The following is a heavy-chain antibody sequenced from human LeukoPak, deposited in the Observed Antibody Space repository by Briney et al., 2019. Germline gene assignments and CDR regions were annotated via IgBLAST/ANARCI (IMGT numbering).Heavy chain of an antibody. CDR1: GGSISSYY. Sequence: SETLSLTCTVSGGSISSYYWSWIRQPPGKGLEWIGYIYYSGSTNYNPSLKGRVTISVDTSKNQFSLKLSSVTAADTAVYYCARASYGGYFDYWGQGTLVTVSS. CDR2: IYYSGST. J-gene: IGHJ4*02. CDR3: ARASYGGYFDY. D-gene: IGHD4-23*01. V-gene: IGHV4-59*01.